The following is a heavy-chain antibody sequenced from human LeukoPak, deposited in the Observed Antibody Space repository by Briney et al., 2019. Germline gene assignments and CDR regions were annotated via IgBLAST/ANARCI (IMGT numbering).Heavy chain of an antibody. CDR3: ARVTVGGIVVVPAAMFWDYYYYYMDV. CDR2: INSDGSST. Sequence: GGSLRLSCAASGFTVSSYWMHWVRQAPGKGLVWVSRINSDGSSTSYADSVKGRFTISRDNAKNTLYLQMNSLRAEDTAVYYCARVTVGGIVVVPAAMFWDYYYYYMDVWGKGTTVTVSS. J-gene: IGHJ6*03. D-gene: IGHD2-2*01. CDR1: GFTVSSYW. V-gene: IGHV3-74*01.